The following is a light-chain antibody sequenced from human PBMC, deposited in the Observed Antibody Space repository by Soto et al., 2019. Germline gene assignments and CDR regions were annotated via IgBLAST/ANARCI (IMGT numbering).Light chain of an antibody. CDR1: SSDTGSYNL. CDR3: CSYAGSSTSVV. J-gene: IGLJ2*01. Sequence: QSALTQPAPVSPSPGQSITISSTGTSSDTGSYNLVSWYQQHPGKAPKLRIYEVSKRPSGVSNRFSGSKSGNTASLTISGLQAEDEADYYCCSYAGSSTSVVFGGGTKVTVL. CDR2: EVS. V-gene: IGLV2-23*02.